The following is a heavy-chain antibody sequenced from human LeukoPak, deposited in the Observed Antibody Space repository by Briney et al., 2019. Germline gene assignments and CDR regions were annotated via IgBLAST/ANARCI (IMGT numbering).Heavy chain of an antibody. CDR1: GGSINSDD. CDR3: ARAYCSGGSCFSRGNFDY. CDR2: IHHSGRS. Sequence: SEALSLTCAVSGGSINSDDWSWIRRPPGKGLEWIGHIHHSGRSNYNPSLKSRVTMSLDSSKNQLSLKMSSVTAADTAVYFCARAYCSGGSCFSRGNFDYWGQGTLVTVSS. J-gene: IGHJ4*02. V-gene: IGHV4-59*08. D-gene: IGHD2-15*01.